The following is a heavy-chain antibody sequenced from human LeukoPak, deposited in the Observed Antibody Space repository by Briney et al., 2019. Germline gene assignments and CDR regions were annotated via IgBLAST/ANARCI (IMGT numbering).Heavy chain of an antibody. Sequence: PGASVKVSCKASGYTFTSYGISWVRQAPGQGLEWMGWISAYNGNTNYAQKLQGRVTMTTDTSTSTAYMELRSLRSDDTAVHYCARELAYYYDSSGYYYPLDYWGQGTLVTVPS. V-gene: IGHV1-18*01. CDR2: ISAYNGNT. D-gene: IGHD3-22*01. J-gene: IGHJ4*02. CDR1: GYTFTSYG. CDR3: ARELAYYYDSSGYYYPLDY.